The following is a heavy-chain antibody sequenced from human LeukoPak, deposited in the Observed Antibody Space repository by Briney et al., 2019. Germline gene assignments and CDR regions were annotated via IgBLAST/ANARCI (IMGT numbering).Heavy chain of an antibody. J-gene: IGHJ3*02. CDR2: ISSSSSYI. Sequence: AGTLSLSCAASGFTFSSDSKNWVRQAPGMGLQWVSSISSSSSYIYYADSVKGRFTISRDNAKNSLYLQMSSLRAEDTAVYYCARERRSVVITTDAFDIWGQGTMVTVSS. V-gene: IGHV3-21*01. CDR1: GFTFSSDS. D-gene: IGHD3-22*01. CDR3: ARERRSVVITTDAFDI.